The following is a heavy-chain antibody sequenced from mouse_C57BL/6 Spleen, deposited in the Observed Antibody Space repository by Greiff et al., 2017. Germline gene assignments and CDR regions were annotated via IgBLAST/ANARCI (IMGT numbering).Heavy chain of an antibody. D-gene: IGHD2-4*01. V-gene: IGHV1-7*01. CDR3: ARGDYDYDEVDY. Sequence: VQVVESGAELAKPGASVKLSCKASGYTFTSYWMHWVKQRPGQGLEWIGYINPSSGYTKYNQKFKDKATFTADKSSSTAYLQLSSLTYEDSAVYYCARGDYDYDEVDYWGQGTTLTVSS. CDR1: GYTFTSYW. CDR2: INPSSGYT. J-gene: IGHJ2*01.